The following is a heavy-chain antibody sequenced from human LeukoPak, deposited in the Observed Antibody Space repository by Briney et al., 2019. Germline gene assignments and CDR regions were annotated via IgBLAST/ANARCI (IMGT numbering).Heavy chain of an antibody. Sequence: ASVKVSCKASGYTFTSYYMHWVRHAPGQGLEWMGIINPSGGSTSYAQKFQGRVTMTRDTSTSTVYMELSSLRSEDTAVYYGARGPMRDGYNKFSPIGGYWGQGTLVTVSS. CDR1: GYTFTSYY. D-gene: IGHD5-24*01. CDR2: INPSGGST. CDR3: ARGPMRDGYNKFSPIGGY. V-gene: IGHV1-46*01. J-gene: IGHJ4*02.